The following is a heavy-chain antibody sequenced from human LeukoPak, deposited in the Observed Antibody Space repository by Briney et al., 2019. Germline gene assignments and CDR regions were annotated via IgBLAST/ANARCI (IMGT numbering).Heavy chain of an antibody. CDR2: ICGSDGGT. V-gene: IGHV3-23*01. CDR3: AKAGSGSCYDILDY. D-gene: IGHD2-15*01. CDR1: GFTFSSYS. Sequence: GGSLRLSCAASGFTFSSYSMNWVRQAPGKGLGWVSTICGSDGGTYYADSVKGRLTIYRDNSKNTLYLQMNSLRAEDTAVYYCAKAGSGSCYDILDYWGQGTLVTVSS. J-gene: IGHJ4*02.